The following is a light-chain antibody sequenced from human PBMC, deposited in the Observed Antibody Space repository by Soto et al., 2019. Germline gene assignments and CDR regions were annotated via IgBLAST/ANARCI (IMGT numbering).Light chain of an antibody. Sequence: DIQMTQSPSAMSASVGDRVTITCRASQGISNYLAWFQQKPGKVHKRLIYAAYSLQSGVQSRFSGSGSGTEFTLTIRSLQPEDFATYYCKQLDNYPRTFGQGTKVDIK. V-gene: IGKV1-17*03. CDR3: KQLDNYPRT. CDR1: QGISNY. J-gene: IGKJ1*01. CDR2: AAY.